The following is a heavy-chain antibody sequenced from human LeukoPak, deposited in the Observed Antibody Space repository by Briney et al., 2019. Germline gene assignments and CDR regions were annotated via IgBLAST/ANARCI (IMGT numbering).Heavy chain of an antibody. CDR2: IYHSGNT. D-gene: IGHD6-19*01. CDR1: GGPISSSNW. CDR3: ARGGQVAVTAPWYFEL. V-gene: IGHV4-4*02. Sequence: SETLSLTCAVSGGPISSSNWWNWVRQPPGKGLEWIAEIYHSGNTNYNPSLRSRVSISLDKSKNQISLKLSSLTAADTAVYYCARGGQVAVTAPWYFELWGRGTLVTVSS. J-gene: IGHJ2*01.